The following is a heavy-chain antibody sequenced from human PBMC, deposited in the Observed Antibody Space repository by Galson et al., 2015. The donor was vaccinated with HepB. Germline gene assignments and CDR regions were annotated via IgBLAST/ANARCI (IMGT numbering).Heavy chain of an antibody. CDR2: IWYDGSNK. V-gene: IGHV3-33*01. CDR3: ARDRDMSIYYYYGMDV. Sequence: SLRLSCAASGFTFSSYGMHWVRQAPGKGLEWVAVIWYDGSNKYYADSVKGRFTISRDNSKNTLYLQMNSLRAEDTAVYYCARDRDMSIYYYYGMDVWGQGTTVTVS. CDR1: GFTFSSYG. D-gene: IGHD2-15*01. J-gene: IGHJ6*02.